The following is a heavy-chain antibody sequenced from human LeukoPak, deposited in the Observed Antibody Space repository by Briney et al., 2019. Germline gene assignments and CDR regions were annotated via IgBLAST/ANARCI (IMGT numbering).Heavy chain of an antibody. CDR1: GGSFSGYY. D-gene: IGHD3-22*01. Sequence: SETLSLTCAVYGGSFSGYYWSWIRQPSGKGLEWIGEINHSGSTNYNPSLKSRVTISVDTSKNQFSLKLSSVTAADTAVYYCAVDSSGYYPTYWGQGTLVTVSS. CDR2: INHSGST. J-gene: IGHJ4*02. CDR3: AVDSSGYYPTY. V-gene: IGHV4-34*01.